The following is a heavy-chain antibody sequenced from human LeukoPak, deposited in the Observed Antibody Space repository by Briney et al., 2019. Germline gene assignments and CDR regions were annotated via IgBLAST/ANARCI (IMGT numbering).Heavy chain of an antibody. CDR2: IGWNSGSI. CDR1: GFTFNDYA. J-gene: IGHJ4*02. CDR3: AREFSSGSYYGEGFDY. V-gene: IGHV3-9*01. Sequence: PGGSLRLSCAASGFTFNDYAMHWVRQAPGKGLEWVSGIGWNSGSIGYADSVKGRFTISRDNAKNSLYLQMNSLRAEDTVVYYCAREFSSGSYYGEGFDYWGQGTLVTVSS. D-gene: IGHD3-10*01.